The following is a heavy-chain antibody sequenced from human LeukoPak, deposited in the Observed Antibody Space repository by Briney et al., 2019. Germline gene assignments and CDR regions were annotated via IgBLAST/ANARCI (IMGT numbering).Heavy chain of an antibody. CDR2: IYYSGST. Sequence: KPSETLSLTCTVSGGSISSYYWSWIRQPPGKGLEWIGYIYYSGSTNYNPSLKSRVTISVDTSKNQFSLKLSSVTAADTAVYYCARANSGSYSWFDPWGQGTLVTVSS. CDR1: GGSISSYY. J-gene: IGHJ5*02. D-gene: IGHD1-26*01. V-gene: IGHV4-59*01. CDR3: ARANSGSYSWFDP.